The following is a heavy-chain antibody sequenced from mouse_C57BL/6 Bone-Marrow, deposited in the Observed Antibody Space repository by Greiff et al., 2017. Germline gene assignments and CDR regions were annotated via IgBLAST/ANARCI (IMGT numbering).Heavy chain of an antibody. CDR3: ARGWDDY. J-gene: IGHJ2*01. CDR2: IDPSDSYP. D-gene: IGHD4-1*01. V-gene: IGHV1-50*01. Sequence: QVQLQQPGAELVKPGASVQLSCKASGYTFTSYWMQWVKQRPGQGLEWIGEIDPSDSYPNSNQKFKGKATLTVEPSSSTAYMQLSSLTSEDSAVYYCARGWDDYWGQGTTLTVSS. CDR1: GYTFTSYW.